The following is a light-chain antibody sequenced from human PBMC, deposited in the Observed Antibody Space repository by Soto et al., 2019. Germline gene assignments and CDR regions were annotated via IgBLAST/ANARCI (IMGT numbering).Light chain of an antibody. CDR3: QQYNNWPLT. V-gene: IGKV3-15*01. CDR2: GAS. J-gene: IGKJ1*01. CDR1: QSVSSN. Sequence: EIVMTQSPATLSVSPGERATLSCRASQSVSSNLAWYQQKPGQAPRLLIYGASTRATGIPARFSGSGSGTEFTLTISSLQSEDFAVYYCQQYNNWPLTFGQGTKVESK.